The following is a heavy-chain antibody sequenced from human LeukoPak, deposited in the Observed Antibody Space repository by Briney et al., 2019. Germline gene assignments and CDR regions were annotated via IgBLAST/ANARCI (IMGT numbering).Heavy chain of an antibody. CDR1: RFPLCNFW. D-gene: IGHD2-15*01. CDR2: INQDGSEK. V-gene: IGHV3-7*01. CDR3: ARERASGYCSGGGCYGYFDY. J-gene: IGHJ4*02. Sequence: PGGSLRLSCAASRFPLCNFWMNWVRPAPGKGRGGGANINQDGSEKFYVDSVKGRFIISRDNAKNSLYLQFNSLRAEDTAVYYCARERASGYCSGGGCYGYFDYWGQGTLVIVSS.